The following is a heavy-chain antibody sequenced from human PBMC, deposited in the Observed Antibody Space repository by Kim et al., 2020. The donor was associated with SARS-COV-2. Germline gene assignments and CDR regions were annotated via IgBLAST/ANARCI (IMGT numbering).Heavy chain of an antibody. D-gene: IGHD5-18*01. CDR3: ARVHGRGYSYGHSARRDYYYYYMDV. CDR2: ISSSSSYI. CDR1: GFTFSSYS. V-gene: IGHV3-21*01. Sequence: GGSLRLSCAASGFTFSSYSMNWVRQAPGKGLEWVSSISSSSSYIYYADSVKGRFTISRDNAKNSLYLQMNSLRAEDTAVYYCARVHGRGYSYGHSARRDYYYYYMDVWGKGTTVTVSS. J-gene: IGHJ6*03.